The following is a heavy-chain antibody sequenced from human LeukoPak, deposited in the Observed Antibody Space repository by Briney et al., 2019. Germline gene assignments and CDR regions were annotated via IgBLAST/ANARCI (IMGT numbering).Heavy chain of an antibody. V-gene: IGHV4-39*07. CDR2: IYYSGST. D-gene: IGHD5-18*01. CDR3: ARDARQEYSYGPTLFDY. CDR1: GGSISSSSYY. J-gene: IGHJ4*02. Sequence: SETLSLTCTVSGGSISSSSYYWGWIRQPPGKGLEWIGSIYYSGSTYYNPSLKSRVTISVDTSKNQFSLKLSSVTAADTAVYYCARDARQEYSYGPTLFDYWGQGTLVTVSS.